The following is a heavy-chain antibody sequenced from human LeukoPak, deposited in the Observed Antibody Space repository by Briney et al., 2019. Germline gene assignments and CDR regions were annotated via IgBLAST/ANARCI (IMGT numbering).Heavy chain of an antibody. V-gene: IGHV1-18*01. CDR3: ARDGSALRAYRFGQQDY. J-gene: IGHJ4*02. Sequence: GASVKVSCKASVYTFTSYGISWVRQAPGQELEWMGWISAYNGNTNYAQKLQGRVTMTTDTSTSTAYMELRSLRSDDTAVYYCARDGSALRAYRFGQQDYWGQGTLVTVSS. CDR2: ISAYNGNT. D-gene: IGHD3-16*01. CDR1: VYTFTSYG.